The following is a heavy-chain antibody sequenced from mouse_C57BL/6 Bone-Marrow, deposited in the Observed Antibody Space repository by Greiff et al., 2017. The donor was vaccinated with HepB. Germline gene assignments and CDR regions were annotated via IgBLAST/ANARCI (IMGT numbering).Heavy chain of an antibody. CDR3: AREDTTVVADFDY. V-gene: IGHV1-69*01. Sequence: QVQLQQPGAELVMPGASVKLSCKASGYTFTSYWMHWVKQRPGQGLEWIREIDPSDSYTNYNQKFKGKSTLTVDKSSSTAYMQLSSLTSEDSAVYYCAREDTTVVADFDYWGQGTTLTVSS. J-gene: IGHJ2*01. D-gene: IGHD1-1*01. CDR2: IDPSDSYT. CDR1: GYTFTSYW.